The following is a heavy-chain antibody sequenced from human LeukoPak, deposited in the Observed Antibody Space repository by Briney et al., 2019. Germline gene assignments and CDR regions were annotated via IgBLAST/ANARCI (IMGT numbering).Heavy chain of an antibody. D-gene: IGHD2-2*01. CDR1: GGTFSSYT. V-gene: IGHV1-69*13. Sequence: SVKVSCKASGGTFSSYTISWVRQAPGQGLEWMGGIIPIFGTANYAQKFQGRVTITADESTSTAYMELSSLRSEDTAVYYCARDSIVVVPAATYHAFDIWGQGTMVTVSS. CDR3: ARDSIVVVPAATYHAFDI. J-gene: IGHJ3*02. CDR2: IIPIFGTA.